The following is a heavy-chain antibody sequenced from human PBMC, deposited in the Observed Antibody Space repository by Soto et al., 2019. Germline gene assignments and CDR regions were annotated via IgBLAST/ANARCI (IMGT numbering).Heavy chain of an antibody. CDR1: GFTFSSYA. CDR3: AKARVPYYDFNYYYYMDV. Sequence: GGSLRLSCAASGFTFSSYAMSWVRQAPGKGLEWVSAISGSGGSTYYADSVKGRFTISRDNSKNTLYLQMNSLRAEDTAVYYCAKARVPYYDFNYYYYMDVWGKGTTVTVSS. J-gene: IGHJ6*03. V-gene: IGHV3-23*01. D-gene: IGHD3-3*01. CDR2: ISGSGGST.